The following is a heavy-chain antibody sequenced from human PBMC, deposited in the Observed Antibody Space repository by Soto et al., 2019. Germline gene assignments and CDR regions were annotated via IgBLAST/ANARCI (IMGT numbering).Heavy chain of an antibody. D-gene: IGHD1-26*01. J-gene: IGHJ4*02. CDR2: IIPIFGTA. V-gene: IGHV1-69*06. CDR3: SRSSGNKYGVRTIYSFAY. Sequence: QVQLVQSGAEVKKPGSSVKVSCKTSGGTFSTYSIVWVRQAPGEGLEWMGGIIPIFGTANYAQKLQDRVTTTSDKSAYTAFVELSSLKSEDPAMYYCSRSSGNKYGVRTIYSFAYWGPGTLVSVS. CDR1: GGTFSTYS.